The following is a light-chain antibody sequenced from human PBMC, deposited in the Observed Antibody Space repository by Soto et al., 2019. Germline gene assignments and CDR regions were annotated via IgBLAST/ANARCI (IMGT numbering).Light chain of an antibody. CDR1: QSITGN. J-gene: IGKJ4*01. CDR2: DAS. Sequence: EIVMTQSPATLSVSPGERATLSCRASQSITGNLTWYQQKPGQAPRLLIYDASTRATGIPARFSGSGSGTEFTLTISSLQSEDFAVYYCQDRSNWPLFTFGGGTKVEIK. V-gene: IGKV3-15*01. CDR3: QDRSNWPLFT.